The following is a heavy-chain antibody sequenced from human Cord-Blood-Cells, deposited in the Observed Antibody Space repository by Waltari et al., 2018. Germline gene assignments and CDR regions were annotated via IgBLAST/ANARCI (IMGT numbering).Heavy chain of an antibody. CDR2: ISAYNGNT. D-gene: IGHD3-22*01. CDR3: ARIHPYDSSGYYFDY. J-gene: IGHJ4*02. Sequence: QVQLVQSGAEVKKPGASVTVSCKASGYTFTSYGISWVLQAPGKGLEWMGWISAYNGNTNYAQKLQGRVTMTTDTSTSTAYMELRSLRSDDTAVYYCARIHPYDSSGYYFDYWGQGTLVTVSS. CDR1: GYTFTSYG. V-gene: IGHV1-18*01.